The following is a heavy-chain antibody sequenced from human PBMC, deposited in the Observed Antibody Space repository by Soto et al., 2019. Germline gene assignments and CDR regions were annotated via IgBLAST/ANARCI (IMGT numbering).Heavy chain of an antibody. D-gene: IGHD6-6*01. CDR1: SGSISSSNW. J-gene: IGHJ6*03. Sequence: QVQLQESGPGLVKPSGTLSLTCAVSSGSISSSNWLSWVRQPPGKGLAWFGEIYHSGSTNYNPSLKSRVTRSVDKSKNQFSLKLSSVTAADTAVYYCARARSSSRYYYMDVWGKGTTVTVSS. V-gene: IGHV4-4*02. CDR2: IYHSGST. CDR3: ARARSSSRYYYMDV.